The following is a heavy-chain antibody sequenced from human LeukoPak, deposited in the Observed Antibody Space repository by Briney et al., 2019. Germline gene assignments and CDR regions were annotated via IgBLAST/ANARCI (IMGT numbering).Heavy chain of an antibody. Sequence: PGGSLKLSCAASGFTFSSYSMNWVRQAPGKGLEWVSSISSSSSYIYYADSVKGRFTISRDNAKNSLYLQMNSLRAEDTAVYYCARDLGYYDSSGAYWGQGTLVTVSS. D-gene: IGHD3-22*01. V-gene: IGHV3-21*01. CDR1: GFTFSSYS. J-gene: IGHJ4*02. CDR2: ISSSSSYI. CDR3: ARDLGYYDSSGAY.